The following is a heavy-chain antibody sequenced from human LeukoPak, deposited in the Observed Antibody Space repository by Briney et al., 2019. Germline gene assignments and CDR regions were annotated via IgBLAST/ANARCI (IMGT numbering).Heavy chain of an antibody. Sequence: GGSLRISCAASGFSFSSYAMNWVRQAPGKWLEWVSTISVGGGTYYAESVKGRCSISRDNSKSTLYLQMNSLRAGDTAVYYCTKGAIFGAQIHFDYWGQGTLVTVSS. CDR3: TKGAIFGAQIHFDY. V-gene: IGHV3-23*01. J-gene: IGHJ4*02. D-gene: IGHD3-3*01. CDR1: GFSFSSYA. CDR2: ISVGGGT.